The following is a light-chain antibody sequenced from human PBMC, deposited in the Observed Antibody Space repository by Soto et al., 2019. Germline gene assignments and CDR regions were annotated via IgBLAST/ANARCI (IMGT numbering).Light chain of an antibody. Sequence: QSALTQPASVSGSPGQSITISCTGTSSDVGSYNLVSWYQQHPGKAPKLMIYEGSKRPSGVSNRFSGPKSGNTASLTISELQAEDEAEYYCCSYAGSSTYVFGTGTKVTVL. CDR1: SSDVGSYNL. CDR3: CSYAGSSTYV. J-gene: IGLJ1*01. CDR2: EGS. V-gene: IGLV2-23*01.